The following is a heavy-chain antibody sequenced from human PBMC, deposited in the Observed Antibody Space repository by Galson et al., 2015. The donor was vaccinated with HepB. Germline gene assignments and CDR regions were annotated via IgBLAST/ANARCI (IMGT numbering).Heavy chain of an antibody. CDR1: GYNFIDYA. CDR3: ARFNAGAYGEHDYYGMDV. V-gene: IGHV7-4-1*02. D-gene: IGHD4-17*01. Sequence: PVHASCKASGYNFIDYAIHWARQAPGHGLEWMGWINTNTGHPTYAQGLTGRFVFSLDTSVSTAYLQINSLKAEDTALYYCARFNAGAYGEHDYYGMDVWGQGTTVTVSS. CDR2: INTNTGHP. J-gene: IGHJ6*02.